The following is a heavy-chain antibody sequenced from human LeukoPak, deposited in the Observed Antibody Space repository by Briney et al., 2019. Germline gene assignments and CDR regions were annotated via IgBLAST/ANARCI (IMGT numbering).Heavy chain of an antibody. V-gene: IGHV4-38-2*02. D-gene: IGHD3-10*01. CDR2: IYHSGST. CDR1: GYSISSGYY. J-gene: IGHJ5*02. CDR3: ARGGDGNNWLDP. Sequence: PSETLSLTCTVSGYSISSGYYWGWIRQPPGKGLEWIGSIYHSGSTYYNPSLKSRVTISVDTSKNQFSLKLSSVTAADTAVYYCARGGDGNNWLDPWGQGTLVTVSS.